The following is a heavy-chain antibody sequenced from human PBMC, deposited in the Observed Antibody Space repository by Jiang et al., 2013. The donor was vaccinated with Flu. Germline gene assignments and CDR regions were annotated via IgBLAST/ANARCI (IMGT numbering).Heavy chain of an antibody. D-gene: IGHD6-19*01. J-gene: IGHJ4*02. CDR3: AKEGYSSGGVDY. Sequence: LLESGGGVVQPGRSLRLSCAASGFTFSSYGMHWVRQAPGKGLEWVAVISYDGSNKYYADSVKGRFTISRDNSKNTLYLQMNSLRAEDTAVYYCAKEGYSSGGVDYWGQGTLVTVSS. CDR1: GFTFSSYG. V-gene: IGHV3-30*18. CDR2: ISYDGSNK.